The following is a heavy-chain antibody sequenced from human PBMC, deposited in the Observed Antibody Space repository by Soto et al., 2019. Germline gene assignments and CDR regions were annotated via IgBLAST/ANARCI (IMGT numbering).Heavy chain of an antibody. J-gene: IGHJ4*02. CDR3: ARAIKRWEVNYYFDF. D-gene: IGHD1-26*01. CDR1: GSTFNNFA. V-gene: IGHV1-69*06. Sequence: QVVLLQSGAEVKEPGSSVRVSCQVSGSTFNNFAFSWVRQAHGHGPEWMGGIVVDSNTAEYSQRFQDRVTITADTSTDTLYMELGSLTFEDTAVYYCARAIKRWEVNYYFDFWGQGPLVTVSS. CDR2: IVVDSNTA.